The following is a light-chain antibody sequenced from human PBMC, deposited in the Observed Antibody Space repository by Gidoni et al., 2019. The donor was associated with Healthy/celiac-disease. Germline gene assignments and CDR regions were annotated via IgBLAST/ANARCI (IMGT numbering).Light chain of an antibody. J-gene: IGKJ4*01. CDR2: DAA. CDR1: QSVSSY. Sequence: EVVLTQSPATLSLSPGESSTLSCRARQSVSSYLAWYHQQPVQAPRLLIYDAANRAAGLPARCSGSGSGTADTLPISSRVPEDFAVYYCQQRSNWPLTFGGGTKVEIK. CDR3: QQRSNWPLT. V-gene: IGKV3-11*01.